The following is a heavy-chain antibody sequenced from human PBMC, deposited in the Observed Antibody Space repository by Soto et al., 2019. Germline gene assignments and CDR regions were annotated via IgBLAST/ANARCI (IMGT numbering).Heavy chain of an antibody. CDR2: IKQDGSDK. D-gene: IGHD2-2*01. J-gene: IGHJ4*02. V-gene: IGHV3-7*01. Sequence: EVQLVESGGGLVQPGGSLRLSCAASGFPFSGYWMSWVRQAPGKGLEWVANIKQDGSDKYYVDSVKGRFTISRDNAKNSLYLKRNSLRAGDTAVYSCAGAGSSTRCHNYWGLGPLVTVSS. CDR1: GFPFSGYW. CDR3: AGAGSSTRCHNY.